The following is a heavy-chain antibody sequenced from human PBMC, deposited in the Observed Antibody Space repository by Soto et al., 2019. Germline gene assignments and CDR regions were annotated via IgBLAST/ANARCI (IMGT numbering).Heavy chain of an antibody. Sequence: QVQLQESGPGLVKSLETLSLTCTVSGGSISSYYWSWIRQPPGTGLEWIGYIYYRGSTHYKPSLKSRVTISVDTSKSQFSLKLTPVTAADTAVYYCASHYCGGGGCYYFDSWGQGTLVTVSS. CDR3: ASHYCGGGGCYYFDS. CDR2: IYYRGST. D-gene: IGHD2-15*01. CDR1: GGSISSYY. J-gene: IGHJ4*02. V-gene: IGHV4-59*08.